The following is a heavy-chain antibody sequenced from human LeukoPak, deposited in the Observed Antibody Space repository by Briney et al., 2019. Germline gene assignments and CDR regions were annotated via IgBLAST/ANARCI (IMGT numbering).Heavy chain of an antibody. D-gene: IGHD5-18*01. CDR1: GFTFSSNW. V-gene: IGHV3-7*01. CDR3: ARDGDGYYY. CDR2: IKPDGSGT. J-gene: IGHJ4*02. Sequence: PGGSLRLSCAASGFTFSSNWMSWVRQVPGKGLEWVANIKPDGSGTYYVDSVKGRLTISRDNAKNSLALQMNNLRDEDTAVYYCARDGDGYYYWGQGALVTVSS.